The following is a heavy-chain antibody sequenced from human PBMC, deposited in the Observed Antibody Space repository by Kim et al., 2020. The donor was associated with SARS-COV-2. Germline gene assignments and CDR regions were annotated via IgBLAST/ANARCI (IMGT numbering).Heavy chain of an antibody. V-gene: IGHV3-30*18. D-gene: IGHD3-22*01. CDR3: AKDRTYYYDSSGYYLGYYFDY. CDR2: ISYDGSNK. Sequence: GSLRLSCAASGFTFSSYGMHWVRQAPGKGLEWVAVISYDGSNKYYADSVKGRFTISRDNSKNTLYLQMNSLRAEDTAVYYCAKDRTYYYDSSGYYLGYYFDYWGQGTLVTVSS. CDR1: GFTFSSYG. J-gene: IGHJ4*02.